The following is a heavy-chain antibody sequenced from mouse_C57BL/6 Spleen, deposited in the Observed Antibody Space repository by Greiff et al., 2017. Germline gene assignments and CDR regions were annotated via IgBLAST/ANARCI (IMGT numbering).Heavy chain of an antibody. Sequence: VQLQQSGPELVKPGASVKISCKASGYTFTDYYINWVKQRPGQGLAWIGWIYPGSGNTKYNEKFKGKATLTVDTSSSTAYRQLSSLTSEDSAVYFCARGYGTDYWGQGTTLTVSS. J-gene: IGHJ2*01. CDR3: ARGYGTDY. D-gene: IGHD2-10*02. CDR1: GYTFTDYY. V-gene: IGHV1-84*01. CDR2: IYPGSGNT.